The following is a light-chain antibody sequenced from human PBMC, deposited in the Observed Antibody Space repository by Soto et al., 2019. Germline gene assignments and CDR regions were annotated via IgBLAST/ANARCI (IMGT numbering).Light chain of an antibody. CDR1: SSDVGSYNL. CDR2: EGS. CDR3: CSDADSVV. J-gene: IGLJ2*01. V-gene: IGLV2-23*01. Sequence: QSALTQPASVSGSPGQSITISCTGTSSDVGSYNLVSWYQQHPGKAPKVMIYEGSKRPSGVSNRFSGSKSGNTASLTISGLQAEDEADYYCCSDADSVVFGGGTKLTVL.